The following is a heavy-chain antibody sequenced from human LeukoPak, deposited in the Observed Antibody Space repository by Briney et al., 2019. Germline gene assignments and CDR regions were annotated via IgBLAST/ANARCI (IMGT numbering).Heavy chain of an antibody. V-gene: IGHV4-4*07. Sequence: SETLSLTCTVSGGSISSYYWSWIRQPAGKGLEWIGRIYTSGSTNYNPSLKSRVTMSVDTSKNQFSLKLSSVTAADTAVYYCARGLSSSWYAAFDIWGQGTMVTVSS. CDR3: ARGLSSSWYAAFDI. D-gene: IGHD6-13*01. CDR2: IYTSGST. CDR1: GGSISSYY. J-gene: IGHJ3*02.